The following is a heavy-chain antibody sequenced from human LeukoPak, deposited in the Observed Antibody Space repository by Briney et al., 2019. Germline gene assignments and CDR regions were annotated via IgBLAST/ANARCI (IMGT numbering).Heavy chain of an antibody. CDR3: AREGMTYYDILTGYHKEYYFDY. CDR2: ISAVNGNT. Sequence: ASVKVSCKASGYTFTYYAMHWVRQAPGQRLEWMGWISAVNGNTKYSQKFQGRVTITRDTSASAAYMELSSLRSEDTAVYYCAREGMTYYDILTGYHKEYYFDYWGQGTLVTVSS. CDR1: GYTFTYYA. J-gene: IGHJ4*02. D-gene: IGHD3-9*01. V-gene: IGHV1-3*01.